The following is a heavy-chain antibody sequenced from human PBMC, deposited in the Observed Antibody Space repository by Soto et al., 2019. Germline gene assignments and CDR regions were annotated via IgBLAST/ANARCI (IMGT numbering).Heavy chain of an antibody. Sequence: ASVKVSCKASEYTFTSYGMHWVRQAPGQRPEWMGWINAGNGNTKYSQKFQGRVTITRDTSASTAYMELSSLTSEDTAVYYCARDRSSYAGYYYGMDVWGQGTTVTVS. CDR2: INAGNGNT. V-gene: IGHV1-3*01. CDR3: ARDRSSYAGYYYGMDV. CDR1: EYTFTSYG. J-gene: IGHJ6*02. D-gene: IGHD3-16*01.